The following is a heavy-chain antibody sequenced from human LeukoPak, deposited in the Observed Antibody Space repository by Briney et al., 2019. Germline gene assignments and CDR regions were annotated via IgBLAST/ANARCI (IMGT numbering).Heavy chain of an antibody. D-gene: IGHD2-2*01. J-gene: IGHJ5*02. V-gene: IGHV4-34*01. CDR1: GGSFSGYY. Sequence: PSETLSLTCAVYGGSFSGYYWSWIRQSPGKGLEWIGEINHSGSTNYNPSLKSRVSILVDTSKNQFSLKLSSVTAADTAVYFCARGAHRCSSTSCYPHGFDPWGQGTLVTVSS. CDR3: ARGAHRCSSTSCYPHGFDP. CDR2: INHSGST.